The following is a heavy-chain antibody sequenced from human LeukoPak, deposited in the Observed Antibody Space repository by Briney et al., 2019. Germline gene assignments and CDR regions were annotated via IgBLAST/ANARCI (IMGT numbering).Heavy chain of an antibody. CDR1: GGSISSYY. D-gene: IGHD3-10*01. CDR3: ASMAGGPMGYWFDP. CDR2: IYYSGST. J-gene: IGHJ5*02. V-gene: IGHV4-59*01. Sequence: SETLSLTCTVSGGSISSYYWSWIRQPPGKGLEWIGYIYYSGSTNYNPSLESRVTISVDTSKNQFSLKLSSVTAADTAVYYCASMAGGPMGYWFDPWGQGTLVTVSS.